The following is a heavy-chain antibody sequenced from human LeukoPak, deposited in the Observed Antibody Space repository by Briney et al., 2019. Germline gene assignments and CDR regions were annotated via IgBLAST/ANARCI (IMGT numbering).Heavy chain of an antibody. V-gene: IGHV5-51*01. CDR2: IYPGDSDT. CDR1: GYTFTNYW. J-gene: IGHJ4*02. D-gene: IGHD2/OR15-2a*01. CDR3: ARAGYSNRWDGVDY. Sequence: GESLKISCKGSGYTFTNYWIGWVRQMPGEGLEFMGIIYPGDSDTRYSPSFHGQVTISVDKSINTAYLQWSSLKASDSAMYYCARAGYSNRWDGVDYWGQGTLVTVSS.